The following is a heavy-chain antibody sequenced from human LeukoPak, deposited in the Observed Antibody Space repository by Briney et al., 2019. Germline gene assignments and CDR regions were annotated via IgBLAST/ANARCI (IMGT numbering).Heavy chain of an antibody. D-gene: IGHD4-17*01. CDR2: IYSGDSHT. Sequence: GESLQISCKGSGYSFTYWIGWVRQMPGKGLEWMGIIYSGDSHTKYSPSFQGRDTISADKSISTAYLQWSSLEASDTAMYYCASARHGDYVWDYWGQGTLVTVSS. CDR3: ASARHGDYVWDY. CDR1: GYSFTYW. J-gene: IGHJ4*02. V-gene: IGHV5-51*01.